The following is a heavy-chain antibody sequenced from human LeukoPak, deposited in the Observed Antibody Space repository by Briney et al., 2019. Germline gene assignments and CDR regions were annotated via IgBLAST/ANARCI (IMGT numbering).Heavy chain of an antibody. J-gene: IGHJ3*02. Sequence: GGSLRLSCAASGFTFSSYWMSWVRQAPGKGLEWVSAISGSGDSTYYADSVKGRFTISRDNSKNTLYLQMNSLRAEDTAVYYCANSDYVPRWGAFDIWGQGTMVTVSS. CDR1: GFTFSSYW. V-gene: IGHV3-23*01. D-gene: IGHD5-12*01. CDR2: ISGSGDST. CDR3: ANSDYVPRWGAFDI.